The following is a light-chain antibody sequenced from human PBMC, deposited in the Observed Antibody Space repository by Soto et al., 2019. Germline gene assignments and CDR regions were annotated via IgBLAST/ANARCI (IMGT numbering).Light chain of an antibody. CDR1: SSDVGGYNY. CDR2: DVS. J-gene: IGLJ1*01. V-gene: IGLV2-14*03. CDR3: SSYTTSNTRQIV. Sequence: QSVLTQPGAGSGSPGQSITISCTGTSSDVGGYNYVSWYQHHPGKAPKLMIYDVSNRPSGVSNRFSGSKSGNTASLTISGLQPEDEADYYCSSYTTSNTRQIVFGTGTKVTVL.